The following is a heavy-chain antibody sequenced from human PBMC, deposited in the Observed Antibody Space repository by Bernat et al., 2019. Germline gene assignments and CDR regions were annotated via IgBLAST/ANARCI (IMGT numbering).Heavy chain of an antibody. CDR3: AKEVFPGSRTVGYYYYYGMDV. CDR2: ISGDGGST. V-gene: IGHV3-43*02. CDR1: GFTFDDYA. D-gene: IGHD1-26*01. Sequence: EVQLVESGGGVVQPGGSLRLSCAASGFTFDDYAMHWVRQAPGKGLEWVSLISGDGGSTYYADSVKGRFTISRDNSKNSLYLQMNSLRTEDTALYYCAKEVFPGSRTVGYYYYYGMDVWGQGTTVTVSS. J-gene: IGHJ6*02.